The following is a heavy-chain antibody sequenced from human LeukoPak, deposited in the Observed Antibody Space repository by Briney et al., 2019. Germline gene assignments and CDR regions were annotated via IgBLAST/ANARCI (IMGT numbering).Heavy chain of an antibody. CDR3: AREPRSRLAAGTSGRVYYYGMDV. V-gene: IGHV1-18*01. CDR2: ISAYNGNT. Sequence: ASVKVSCKASGYTFTSYGISWVRQAPGQGLEWRGWISAYNGNTNYAQKLQGRVTMTTDTSTSTAYMELRSLRSDDTAVYYCAREPRSRLAAGTSGRVYYYGMDVWGQGPTVTVSS. D-gene: IGHD6-19*01. CDR1: GYTFTSYG. J-gene: IGHJ6*02.